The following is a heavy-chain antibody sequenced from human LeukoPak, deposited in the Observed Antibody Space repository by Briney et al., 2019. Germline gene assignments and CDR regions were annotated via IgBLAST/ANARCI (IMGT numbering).Heavy chain of an antibody. Sequence: SETLSLTCTVSGGSISSGSYYWSWIRQPAGKGLEWIVRIYTSGSTNYNPSLKSRVTISVDTSKNQFSLKLSSVTAADTAVYYCARDTAMVTGDYWGQGTLVTVSS. CDR1: GGSISSGSYY. J-gene: IGHJ4*02. CDR2: IYTSGST. CDR3: ARDTAMVTGDY. D-gene: IGHD5-18*01. V-gene: IGHV4-61*02.